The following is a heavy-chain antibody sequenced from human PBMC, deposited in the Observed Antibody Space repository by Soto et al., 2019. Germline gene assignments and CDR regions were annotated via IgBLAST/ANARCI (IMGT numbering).Heavy chain of an antibody. Sequence: GASVKVSCKASGYTFTTYGLSWVRQAPGQGLDWMGWISGNSANTKYAQKFQGRVTMITDTSTRTAYMELTNLRSDDTGVYYCARGGWFGESDSFYFDFWGQGALVTVS. V-gene: IGHV1-18*04. CDR2: ISGNSANT. CDR3: ARGGWFGESDSFYFDF. CDR1: GYTFTTYG. D-gene: IGHD3-10*01. J-gene: IGHJ4*02.